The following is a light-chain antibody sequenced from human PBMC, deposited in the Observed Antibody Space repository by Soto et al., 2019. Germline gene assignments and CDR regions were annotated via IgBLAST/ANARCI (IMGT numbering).Light chain of an antibody. Sequence: QSALTQPASVSWSAGQSITISCSGTMRDVGAYNLVSWYQQHPGTAPKLIIYEVRNRPSGISSRFSGSRSGNTASLTISGLQSEDEGDYYCSSYTSSSTLFGTGTKGTVL. CDR3: SSYTSSSTL. J-gene: IGLJ1*01. CDR2: EVR. CDR1: MRDVGAYNL. V-gene: IGLV2-14*01.